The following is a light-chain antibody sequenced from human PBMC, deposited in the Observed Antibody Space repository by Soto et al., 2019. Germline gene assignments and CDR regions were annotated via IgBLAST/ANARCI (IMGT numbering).Light chain of an antibody. CDR2: GAS. CDR3: QHHNNGPPIT. V-gene: IGKV3-15*01. Sequence: TPSPATLSGYAPDRGNVSCRVSQKVSSTLAGYRQKSGQAPRLLMYGASTRATGIPARLSGSGSGTDFTLTISSLQSEDFAVYYCQHHNNGPPITVGQGTRLEIK. J-gene: IGKJ5*01. CDR1: QKVSST.